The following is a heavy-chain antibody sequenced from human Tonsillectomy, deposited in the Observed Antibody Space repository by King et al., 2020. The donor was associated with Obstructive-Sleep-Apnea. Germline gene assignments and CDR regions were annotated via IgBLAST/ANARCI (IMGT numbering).Heavy chain of an antibody. CDR3: ARRSPQQHFDY. CDR2: IYRSGSA. CDR1: GAAISSSHW. V-gene: IGHV4-4*02. D-gene: IGHD6-13*01. Sequence: QLQESGPGLVKPSGTLSLTCAVSGAAISSSHWWSWVRQPPGKGLEWIGEIYRSGSANYNPSLKSRVTISVDKSKNQFSLKVSSMTAADAAVYYCARRSPQQHFDYWGQGTLVTVSS. J-gene: IGHJ4*02.